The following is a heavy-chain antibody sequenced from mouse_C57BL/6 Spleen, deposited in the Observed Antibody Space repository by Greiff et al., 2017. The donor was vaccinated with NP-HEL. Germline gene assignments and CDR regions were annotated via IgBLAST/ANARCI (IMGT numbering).Heavy chain of an antibody. J-gene: IGHJ2*01. V-gene: IGHV5-9-1*02. D-gene: IGHD1-1*01. CDR3: TRDRGGYYGSSYYFDY. Sequence: DVHLVESGEGLVKPGGSLKLSCAASGFTFSSYAMSWVRQTPEKRLEWVAYISSGGDYIYYADTVKGRFTISRDNARNTLYLQMSSLKSEDTAMYYCTRDRGGYYGSSYYFDYWGQGTTLTVSS. CDR2: ISSGGDYI. CDR1: GFTFSSYA.